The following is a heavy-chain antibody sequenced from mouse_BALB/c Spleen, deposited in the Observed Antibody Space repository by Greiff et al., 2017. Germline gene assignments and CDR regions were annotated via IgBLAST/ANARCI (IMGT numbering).Heavy chain of an antibody. CDR2: IWAGGST. CDR3: ARGPYYDYDYAY. Sequence: VMLVESGPGLVAPSQSLSITCTVSGFSLTSYGVHWVRQPPGKGLEWLGVIWAGGSTNYNSALMSRLSISKDNSKSQVFLKMNSLQTDDTAMYYCARGPYYDYDYAYWGQGTLVTVSA. CDR1: GFSLTSYG. V-gene: IGHV2-9*02. J-gene: IGHJ3*01. D-gene: IGHD2-4*01.